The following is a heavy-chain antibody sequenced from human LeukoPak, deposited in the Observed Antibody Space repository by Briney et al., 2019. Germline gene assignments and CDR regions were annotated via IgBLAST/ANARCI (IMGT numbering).Heavy chain of an antibody. V-gene: IGHV3-23*01. CDR1: GFTFNIYA. D-gene: IGHD1-26*01. Sequence: GGSLRLSCVASGFTFNIYAMIWVRQAPGKGLEWVSGISGSGSNTYNADYVKGRFTISRDNSKNTVYLQMNSLRAEDTAIYYCASLSKKWELRYWGQGTLVTGSS. CDR3: ASLSKKWELRY. J-gene: IGHJ4*02. CDR2: ISGSGSNT.